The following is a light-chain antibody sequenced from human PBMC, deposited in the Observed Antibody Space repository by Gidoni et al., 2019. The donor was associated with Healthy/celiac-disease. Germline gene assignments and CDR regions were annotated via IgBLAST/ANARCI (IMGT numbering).Light chain of an antibody. CDR2: GAT. CDR3: QQYGSSPPT. J-gene: IGKJ1*01. Sequence: EIALMQSPGTLSLSPGERATLSCRASQSISSSYLAWYQKKPGPAPRLLIYGATSRATGIPDRFSGSGSGTDFTLTISRLEPEDFAVYYCQQYGSSPPTFGQGTKVEIK. CDR1: QSISSSY. V-gene: IGKV3-20*01.